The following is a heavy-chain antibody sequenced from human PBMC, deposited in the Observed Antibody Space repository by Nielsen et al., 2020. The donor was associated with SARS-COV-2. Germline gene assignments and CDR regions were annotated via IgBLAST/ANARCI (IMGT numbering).Heavy chain of an antibody. CDR3: ARGKGYSSSWGFDY. Sequence: GESLKISCAASGFTFRVYWMTWVRQAPGKGLEWVANINQDAREKYYVDSVKGRFSISRDNAKNSLYLQMNSLRAEDTALYHCARGKGYSSSWGFDYWGQGTLVTVSS. CDR1: GFTFRVYW. CDR2: INQDAREK. D-gene: IGHD6-13*01. J-gene: IGHJ4*02. V-gene: IGHV3-7*03.